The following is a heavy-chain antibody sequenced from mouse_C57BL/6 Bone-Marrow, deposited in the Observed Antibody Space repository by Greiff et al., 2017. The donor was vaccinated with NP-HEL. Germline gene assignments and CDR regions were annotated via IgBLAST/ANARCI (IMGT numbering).Heavy chain of an antibody. CDR2: IWSAGST. J-gene: IGHJ3*01. D-gene: IGHD1-1*01. CDR1: GFSLTSYG. V-gene: IGHV2-6-1*01. CDR3: ARHEDYGSRDGFAY. Sequence: VKLQESGPGLVAPSQSLSITCTVSGFSLTSYGVHWVRQPPGKGLEWLVVIWSAGSTTYNSALKSRLSISKDNSTSQVFLKMNSLQTDDTAMYYCARHEDYGSRDGFAYWGQGTLVTVSA.